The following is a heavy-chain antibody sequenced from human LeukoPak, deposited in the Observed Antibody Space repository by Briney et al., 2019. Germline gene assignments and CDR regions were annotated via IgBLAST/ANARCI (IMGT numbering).Heavy chain of an antibody. J-gene: IGHJ4*02. CDR2: INHSGST. Sequence: SETLSLTCAVYGGSFCGYYWSWIRQPPGKGLEWIGEINHSGSTNYNPSLKSRVAISVDTSKNQFSLKLSSVTAADTAVYYCARNEGRLRWRYWGLGTLVTVSS. D-gene: IGHD4-23*01. CDR1: GGSFCGYY. CDR3: ARNEGRLRWRY. V-gene: IGHV4-34*01.